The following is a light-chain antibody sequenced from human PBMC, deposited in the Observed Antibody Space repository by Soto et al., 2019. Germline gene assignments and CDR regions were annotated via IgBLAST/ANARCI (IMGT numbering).Light chain of an antibody. V-gene: IGKV3-20*01. CDR3: QQYDSSPRT. CDR1: QSVSTNY. Sequence: ETVLTQSPGTLSLSPGERATLSCRASQSVSTNYLAWYQQKPGLAPRLVIYGTTSRATGIPDRCSGSGSGTDFTLTISRLEPEDFAVYYCQQYDSSPRTFGQGTKVEIK. J-gene: IGKJ1*01. CDR2: GTT.